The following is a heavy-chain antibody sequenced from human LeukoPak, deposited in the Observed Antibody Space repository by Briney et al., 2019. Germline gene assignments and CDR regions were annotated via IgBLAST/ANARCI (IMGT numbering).Heavy chain of an antibody. D-gene: IGHD1-26*01. V-gene: IGHV3-21*01. J-gene: IGHJ6*03. Sequence: GGSLRLSLPTPEFTFINNNMNWVRRAPGRALEGASSFTSSGTSIFYADSVKGRFTISRDNAKNSLYLQMNSLGPEDTAVYYCARDPYSGNYGNYYYYYMDVWGKGTTVTISS. CDR2: FTSSGTSI. CDR3: ARDPYSGNYGNYYYYYMDV. CDR1: EFTFINNN.